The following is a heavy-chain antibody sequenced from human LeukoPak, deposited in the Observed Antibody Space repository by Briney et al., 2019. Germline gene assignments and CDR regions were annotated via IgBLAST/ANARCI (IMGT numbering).Heavy chain of an antibody. Sequence: GGSLRLSCAASGFTFSSYWMHWVRHVPGKGVWWGARINPGGSSITYADSVQGRFTISRDNAKNTLYLQMDSLRAEDTGVYYCARSNQADDYWGQGTLVTVSS. CDR2: INPGGSSI. CDR1: GFTFSSYW. CDR3: ARSNQADDY. V-gene: IGHV3-74*01. J-gene: IGHJ4*02. D-gene: IGHD1-14*01.